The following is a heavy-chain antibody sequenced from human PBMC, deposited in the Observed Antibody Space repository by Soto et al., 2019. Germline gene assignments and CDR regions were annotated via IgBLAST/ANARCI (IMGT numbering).Heavy chain of an antibody. CDR2: IIPIFGTA. V-gene: IGHV1-69*13. CDR1: GGTFSSYA. D-gene: IGHD3-22*01. CDR3: ARDRGPSSGYYPYWFDP. J-gene: IGHJ5*02. Sequence: SLKVSCKASGGTFSSYAISWVRQAPGQGLEWMGEIIPIFGTANYAQKFQGRVTITADESTSTAYMELSSLRSEDTAVYYCARDRGPSSGYYPYWFDPWGQGTLVNVSS.